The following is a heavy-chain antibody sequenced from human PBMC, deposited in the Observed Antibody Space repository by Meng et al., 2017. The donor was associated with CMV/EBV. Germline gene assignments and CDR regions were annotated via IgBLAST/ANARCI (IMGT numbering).Heavy chain of an antibody. Sequence: TFTSYYMHWVRQAPGQGLEWMGWINPNSGGTNYAQKFQGRVTMTRDTSISTAYMELSRLRSDDTAVYYCARERPDIVVVPAAISGMDVWGQGTLVTVSS. CDR2: INPNSGGT. V-gene: IGHV1-2*02. CDR1: TFTSYY. J-gene: IGHJ6*02. CDR3: ARERPDIVVVPAAISGMDV. D-gene: IGHD2-2*01.